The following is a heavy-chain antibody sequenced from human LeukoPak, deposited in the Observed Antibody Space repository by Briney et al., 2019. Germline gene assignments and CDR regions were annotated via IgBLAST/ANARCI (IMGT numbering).Heavy chain of an antibody. D-gene: IGHD2-2*01. CDR2: INHSGST. J-gene: IGHJ4*02. Sequence: PSETLSLTCAVYGGSFSGYYWSWIRQPPGKGLEWIGEINHSGSTNYNPSLKSRVTISVDTSKNQFSLKLSSVTAADTAVYYCARADCSSTSCYLSFDYWGQGTLVTVSS. CDR1: GGSFSGYY. CDR3: ARADCSSTSCYLSFDY. V-gene: IGHV4-34*01.